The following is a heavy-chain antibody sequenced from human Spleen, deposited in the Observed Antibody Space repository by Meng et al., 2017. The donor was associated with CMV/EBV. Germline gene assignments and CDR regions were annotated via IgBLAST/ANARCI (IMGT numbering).Heavy chain of an antibody. CDR1: GGTLSSYA. D-gene: IGHD2-2*01. V-gene: IGHV1-69*10. Sequence: SVKVSCKASGGTLSSYAISWVRQAPGQGLEWMGGIIPILGIANYAQKFQGRVTITADKSTSTAYMDLSSLRSEDTAVYYCASLFPGWDCSSTSCYPNWFDPWGQGTLVTVSS. CDR3: ASLFPGWDCSSTSCYPNWFDP. J-gene: IGHJ5*02. CDR2: IIPILGIA.